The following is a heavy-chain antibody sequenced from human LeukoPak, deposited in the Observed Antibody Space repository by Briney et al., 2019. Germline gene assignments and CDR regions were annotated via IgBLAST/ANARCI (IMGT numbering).Heavy chain of an antibody. Sequence: PGGSLRLSCAASGFTSSSSAMHGVPQARGKGLEWVAVISHDGSNKYYAESVKGRFTISRDNSKNTLYLQMDSLRAEDTAVYYCARVRSGYYYLYVNFDYWGQGTLVTVSS. V-gene: IGHV3-30-3*01. D-gene: IGHD3-22*01. J-gene: IGHJ4*02. CDR2: ISHDGSNK. CDR3: ARVRSGYYYLYVNFDY. CDR1: GFTSSSSA.